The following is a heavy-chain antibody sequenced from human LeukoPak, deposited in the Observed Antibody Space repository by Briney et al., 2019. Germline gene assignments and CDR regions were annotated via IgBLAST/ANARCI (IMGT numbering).Heavy chain of an antibody. Sequence: PSETLSLTCAVYGGSFSGYYWSWIRQPPGKVLEWIGEINHSGSTNYNPSLKSRVTISVDTSKNQFSLKLSSVTAADTAVYYCARGVGYSSGWHHDYWGQGTLVTVSS. CDR2: INHSGST. D-gene: IGHD6-19*01. CDR1: GGSFSGYY. V-gene: IGHV4-34*01. CDR3: ARGVGYSSGWHHDY. J-gene: IGHJ4*02.